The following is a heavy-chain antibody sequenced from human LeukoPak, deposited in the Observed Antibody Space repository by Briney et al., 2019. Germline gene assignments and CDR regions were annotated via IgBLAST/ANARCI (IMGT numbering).Heavy chain of an antibody. CDR2: IYYSGST. J-gene: IGHJ4*02. CDR3: ASLRTGRLSY. Sequence: SETLSPTCTVSGGSISSSSYYWGWIRQPPGKGLEWIGSIYYSGSTYYNPSLKSRVTISVDTSKNQFSLKLSSVTAADTAVYYCASLRTGRLSYWGQGTLVTVSS. D-gene: IGHD3/OR15-3a*01. V-gene: IGHV4-39*07. CDR1: GGSISSSSYY.